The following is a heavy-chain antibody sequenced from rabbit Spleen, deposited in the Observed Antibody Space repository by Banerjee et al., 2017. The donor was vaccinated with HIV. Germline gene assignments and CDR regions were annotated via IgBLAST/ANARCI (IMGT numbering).Heavy chain of an antibody. CDR1: GFSFSSRFY. Sequence: QSLEESGVDLVKPGASLTLTCTASGFSFSSRFYMCWVRQAPGKGLEWIACIDSGSSGDTYYANWAKGRFTISSTSSTTVTLQMTSLTAADTATYFCARETSSGWGIVSFYFSLWGPGTLVTVS. CDR3: ARETSSGWGIVSFYFSL. D-gene: IGHD4-1*01. CDR2: IDSGSSGDT. V-gene: IGHV1S40*01. J-gene: IGHJ4*01.